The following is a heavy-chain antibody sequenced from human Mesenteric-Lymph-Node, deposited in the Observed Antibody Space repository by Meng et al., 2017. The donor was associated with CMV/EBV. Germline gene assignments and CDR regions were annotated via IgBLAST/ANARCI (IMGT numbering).Heavy chain of an antibody. V-gene: IGHV3-48*03. J-gene: IGHJ4*02. CDR2: ISRSGTTI. CDR3: ARAPASYCSATSCVVLDC. D-gene: IGHD2-2*01. Sequence: GESLKISCAASGFTFSSYEMHWVRQAPGKGLEWVSYISRSGTTIYYADSVKGRFTISRDNAKNSLYLQMNSLRAEDTAVYYCARAPASYCSATSCVVLDCWGQGTLVTVSS. CDR1: GFTFSSYE.